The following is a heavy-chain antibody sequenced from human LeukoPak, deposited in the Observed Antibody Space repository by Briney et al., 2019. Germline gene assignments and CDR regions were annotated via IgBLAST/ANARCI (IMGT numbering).Heavy chain of an antibody. CDR1: GGSFSGHY. V-gene: IGHV4-34*01. Sequence: SETLSLTCAVYGGSFSGHYWSWIRQPPGKGLEWIGEINHSGSTNYNPSLKSRVTISVDTSKNQFSLKLSSVTAADTAVYYCACLTTADAFDTWGQGTMVTVSS. D-gene: IGHD3-22*01. J-gene: IGHJ3*02. CDR3: ACLTTADAFDT. CDR2: INHSGST.